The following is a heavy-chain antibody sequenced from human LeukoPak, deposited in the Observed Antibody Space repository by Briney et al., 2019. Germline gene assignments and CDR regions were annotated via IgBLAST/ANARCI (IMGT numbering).Heavy chain of an antibody. J-gene: IGHJ4*02. D-gene: IGHD1-26*01. V-gene: IGHV3-74*01. CDR3: ARDLTGAVFDF. CDR1: GFTFSSYW. CDR2: ITSDGSST. Sequence: SGGSLRLSCEASGFTFSSYWMHWVRQVPGKGLVCVSRITSDGSSTSYADSVRGRFTISRDNAKNTVYLQMNSLRAEDTAVYYCARDLTGAVFDFWGQGTLVTVSS.